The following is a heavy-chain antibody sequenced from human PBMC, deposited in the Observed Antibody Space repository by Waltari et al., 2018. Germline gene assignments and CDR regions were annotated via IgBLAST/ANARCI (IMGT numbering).Heavy chain of an antibody. D-gene: IGHD3-16*02. Sequence: QVQLHQWGAGLLKASETLSLTCAVYGGSFSGYYWNWIRQPPGKGLEWIGEINHRGSTNSNPALKSGYTISVDTSKNQFSLRLTSVTAADTSVYYCARGRLSSQLQARGRRGNWFDPWGQGTLVTVSS. CDR3: ARGRLSSQLQARGRRGNWFDP. J-gene: IGHJ5*02. CDR1: GGSFSGYY. V-gene: IGHV4-34*01. CDR2: INHRGST.